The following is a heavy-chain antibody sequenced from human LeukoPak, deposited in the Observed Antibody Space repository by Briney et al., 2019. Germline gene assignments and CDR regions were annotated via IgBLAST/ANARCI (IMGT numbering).Heavy chain of an antibody. V-gene: IGHV4-61*02. CDR1: GASISSDSYY. CDR2: IYSSWNS. Sequence: PSETLSLTYTVSGASISSDSYYWSWIRQPAGKGLEWIGRIYSSWNSKYNPALMSRVTISLDTSKNQLSLNLSSVTAADTAVYYCARDMTGSGWNDAFDIWGQGTMVTVSS. D-gene: IGHD6-19*01. CDR3: ARDMTGSGWNDAFDI. J-gene: IGHJ3*02.